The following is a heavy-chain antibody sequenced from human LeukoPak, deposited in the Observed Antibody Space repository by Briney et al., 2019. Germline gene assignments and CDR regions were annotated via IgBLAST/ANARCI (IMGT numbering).Heavy chain of an antibody. CDR1: GGSISSSSYY. CDR3: ANLGHTSIDY. V-gene: IGHV4-39*07. Sequence: SETLSLTCTVSGGSISSSSYYWGWIRQPPGKGLEWIGSIYYSGSTYYNPSLKSRVTISVDTSKNQFSLKLSSVTAADTAVYYCANLGHTSIDYWGQGTLVTVSS. D-gene: IGHD2-21*01. CDR2: IYYSGST. J-gene: IGHJ4*02.